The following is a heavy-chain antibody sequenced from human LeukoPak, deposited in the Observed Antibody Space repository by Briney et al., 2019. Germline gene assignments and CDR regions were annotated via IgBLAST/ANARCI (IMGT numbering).Heavy chain of an antibody. V-gene: IGHV3-74*01. CDR1: GFTFSSYW. Sequence: GGSLRLSCAASGFTFSSYWIHWVRQAPGKGLVWVSRINSDGSSTSYADSVKGRFTISRDNAKNTLYLQMNTLRAEDTAVYYCARVMREVTPEYYYYGMDVWGQGTTVTVSS. CDR2: INSDGSST. D-gene: IGHD2-21*02. J-gene: IGHJ6*02. CDR3: ARVMREVTPEYYYYGMDV.